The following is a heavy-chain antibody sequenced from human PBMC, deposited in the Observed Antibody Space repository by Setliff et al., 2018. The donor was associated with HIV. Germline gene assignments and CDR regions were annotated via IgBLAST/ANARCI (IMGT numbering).Heavy chain of an antibody. D-gene: IGHD3-10*01. CDR1: GDSMRNYY. CDR3: ARDRSNYGSGSSAYSWFDP. V-gene: IGHV4-4*07. J-gene: IGHJ5*02. Sequence: PSETLSLTCTVSGDSMRNYYWSWLRQPAGKGLEWIGRIFPSGTTDYNPSLKSRVTMSIDTSKDQFSLNLKSVTAADTAAYFCARDRSNYGSGSSAYSWFDPWGQGNQVTVSS. CDR2: IFPSGTT.